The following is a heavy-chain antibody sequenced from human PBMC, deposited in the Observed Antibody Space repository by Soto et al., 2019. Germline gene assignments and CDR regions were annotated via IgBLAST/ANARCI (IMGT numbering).Heavy chain of an antibody. V-gene: IGHV4-39*01. Sequence: QLQLQESGPGLVKPSETLCLTCTVSGGSISSSSYYWGWIRQPPGKGLEWIGSIYYSGSTYYNPSLKSRVTISVDTSKNQFSLKLSSVTAADTAVYYCARHSQNYGSGNYPDYWGQGTLVTVSS. D-gene: IGHD3-10*01. CDR2: IYYSGST. J-gene: IGHJ4*02. CDR3: ARHSQNYGSGNYPDY. CDR1: GGSISSSSYY.